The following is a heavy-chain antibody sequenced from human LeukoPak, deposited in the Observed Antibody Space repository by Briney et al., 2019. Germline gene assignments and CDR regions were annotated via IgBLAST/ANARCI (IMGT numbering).Heavy chain of an antibody. J-gene: IGHJ4*02. V-gene: IGHV4-61*02. Sequence: SETLSLTCTVSGGSISSGSYYWSWIRQPAGKGLEWIGRIYTSGSTYYNPSLKSRVTISVDTSKNQFSLKLSSVTAADTAVYYCARDNWSGSYWGQGTLVTVSS. CDR3: ARDNWSGSY. CDR1: GGSISSGSYY. CDR2: IYTSGST. D-gene: IGHD3-3*01.